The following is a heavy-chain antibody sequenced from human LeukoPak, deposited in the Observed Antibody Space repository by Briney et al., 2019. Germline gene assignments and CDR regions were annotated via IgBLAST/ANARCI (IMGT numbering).Heavy chain of an antibody. Sequence: SETLSLTCTVSGGSISSYYWSWIRQPPGKGLEWIGYIYYSGSTNYNPSLKSRVTVSVDTSKNQFSLKLSSVTAADTAVYYCARDPGPYYYGSGSPYYFVYWGQGTLVTVSS. CDR1: GGSISSYY. J-gene: IGHJ4*02. CDR3: ARDPGPYYYGSGSPYYFVY. D-gene: IGHD3-10*01. CDR2: IYYSGST. V-gene: IGHV4-59*01.